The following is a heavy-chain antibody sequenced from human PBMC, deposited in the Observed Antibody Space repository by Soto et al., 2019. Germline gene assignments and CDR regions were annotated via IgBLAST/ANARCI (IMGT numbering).Heavy chain of an antibody. D-gene: IGHD6-13*01. Sequence: EVQLLESGGGLVQPGGSLRLSCAASGFTFSRSAISWVRQAPGKGLEWVSLISGSGGTTFYADSVKGRFTMSRDNSKNTLYVQMNSLRVEDTAIYYWATGLAAAGPFNYWGQGALVTVSP. CDR2: ISGSGGTT. CDR1: GFTFSRSA. CDR3: ATGLAAAGPFNY. J-gene: IGHJ4*02. V-gene: IGHV3-23*01.